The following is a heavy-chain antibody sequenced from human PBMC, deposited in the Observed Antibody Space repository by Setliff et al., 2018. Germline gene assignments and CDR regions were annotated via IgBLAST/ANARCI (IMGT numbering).Heavy chain of an antibody. CDR1: GGSFSGYY. CDR2: IYTSGST. D-gene: IGHD2-21*01. Sequence: PSETLSLTCAVYGGSFSGYYWSWIRQPAGKGLEWIGRIYTSGSTNYNPSLKSRVTISVDTSKNQFSLKLSSVTAADTAVYYCARTLLLSPYYFDYWGQGALVTVSS. J-gene: IGHJ4*02. CDR3: ARTLLLSPYYFDY. V-gene: IGHV4-59*10.